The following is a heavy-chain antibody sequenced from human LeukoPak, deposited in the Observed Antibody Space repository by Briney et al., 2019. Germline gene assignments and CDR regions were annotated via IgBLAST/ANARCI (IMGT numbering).Heavy chain of an antibody. Sequence: GGSLRLSCAASGFTFSNYWMHWVRQAPGKGLVWVSRINSDGTSTSYADSVKGRFTISRDNAKNTLYLQMNSLRAEDTAVYYCAKLGLLHDAFDIWGQGTMVTVSS. CDR3: AKLGLLHDAFDI. CDR1: GFTFSNYW. D-gene: IGHD2-15*01. V-gene: IGHV3-74*01. CDR2: INSDGTST. J-gene: IGHJ3*02.